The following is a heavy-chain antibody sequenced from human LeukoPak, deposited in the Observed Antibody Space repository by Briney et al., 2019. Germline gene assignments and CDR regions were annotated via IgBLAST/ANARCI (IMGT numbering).Heavy chain of an antibody. CDR1: RGTFSSYA. D-gene: IGHD3-22*01. J-gene: IGHJ4*02. CDR3: ARFLYYYDSSGYAFYFDY. Sequence: SVKVSCKPSRGTFSSYALSSVRQAPGPRREGLGGIIPILGTAKYAQNFPGRVTITADESPTTAYMDLSSPISEVRTVYYSARFLYYYDSSGYAFYFDYWGQGTLVTVSS. CDR2: IIPILGTA. V-gene: IGHV1-69*13.